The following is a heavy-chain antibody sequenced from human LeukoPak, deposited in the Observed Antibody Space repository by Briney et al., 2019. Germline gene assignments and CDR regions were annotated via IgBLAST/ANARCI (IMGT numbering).Heavy chain of an antibody. V-gene: IGHV4-34*01. CDR3: ARHPSIKAYCGGDCPRYYYYMDV. D-gene: IGHD2-21*02. CDR1: GGSFSGYY. CDR2: INHSGST. Sequence: SETLSLTCAVYGGSFSGYYWSWIRQPPGKGLEWIGEINHSGSTNYNPSLKSRVTISVDTSKNQFSLKLSSVTAADTAVYYCARHPSIKAYCGGDCPRYYYYMDVWGKGTTVTISS. J-gene: IGHJ6*03.